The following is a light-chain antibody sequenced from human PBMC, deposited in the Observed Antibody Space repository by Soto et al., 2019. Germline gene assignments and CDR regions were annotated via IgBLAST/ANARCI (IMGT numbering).Light chain of an antibody. CDR2: DAS. CDR3: QQCYMGWT. J-gene: IGKJ1*01. Sequence: VIWMTQSPSLLSSSTGDRVTITCRSGQGIGNDLAWFQQRPGKAPKLLIYDASTLESGVPSRFSGTGSGTEFTFSITSLQPEDFGTYYCQQCYMGWTFGQGTKVDIK. CDR1: QGIGND. V-gene: IGKV1D-8*03.